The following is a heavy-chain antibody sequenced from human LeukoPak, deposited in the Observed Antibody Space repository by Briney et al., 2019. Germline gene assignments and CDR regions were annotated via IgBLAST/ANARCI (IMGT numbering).Heavy chain of an antibody. Sequence: GRSLRLSCAASGFTFSNYAVHWVRQAPGKGLEWVTVISYEGRQAYYAESVKGRFTISRDNSENTVSLEMNSLRAEDTALYYCARVSYRSVAATKFDYWGQGTLVIVSS. CDR3: ARVSYRSVAATKFDY. V-gene: IGHV3-30*04. CDR1: GFTFSNYA. J-gene: IGHJ4*02. D-gene: IGHD2-15*01. CDR2: ISYEGRQA.